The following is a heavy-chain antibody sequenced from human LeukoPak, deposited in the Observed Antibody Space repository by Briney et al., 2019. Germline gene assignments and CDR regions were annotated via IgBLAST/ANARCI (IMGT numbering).Heavy chain of an antibody. V-gene: IGHV1-69*13. D-gene: IGHD6-19*01. CDR1: GGTFSSYA. CDR2: IIPIFGTA. Sequence: SVKVSCKASGGTFSSYAIGWVRQAPGQGLEWMGGIIPIFGTANYAQKFQGRVTITADESTSTAYMELSSLRSEDTAVYYCARGDSGWYNWFDPWGQGTLVTVSS. CDR3: ARGDSGWYNWFDP. J-gene: IGHJ5*02.